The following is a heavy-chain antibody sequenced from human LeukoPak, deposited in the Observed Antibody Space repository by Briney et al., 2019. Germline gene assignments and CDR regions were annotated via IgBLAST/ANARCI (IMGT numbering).Heavy chain of an antibody. CDR1: GLTFRDFY. CDR2: ITNSGSSI. J-gene: IGHJ6*02. CDR3: AKAASSSWPSYYYGMDV. Sequence: GGSLRLSCAASGLTFRDFYMSWIRQAPGRGLEYISYITNSGSSIYYADSVKGRFTISKDNSKNTVYLQMSSLRVDDTAVYYCAKAASSSWPSYYYGMDVWGQGTTVTVSS. V-gene: IGHV3-11*01. D-gene: IGHD6-13*01.